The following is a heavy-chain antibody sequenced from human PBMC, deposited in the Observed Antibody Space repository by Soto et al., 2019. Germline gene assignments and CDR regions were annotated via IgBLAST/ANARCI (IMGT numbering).Heavy chain of an antibody. J-gene: IGHJ5*02. Sequence: QLHLRESGPGLVKPSETLSLTCTVSGGSITSSSYYWGWIRQPPGKGLEWMGSIYYSGSTNYNPSLKSRVTISVDTSKNQFSLKLSSVTAADTAVYYCATQEVGGSYVYTFDPWGQGTLVTVSS. V-gene: IGHV4-39*01. CDR1: GGSITSSSYY. CDR3: ATQEVGGSYVYTFDP. D-gene: IGHD1-26*01. CDR2: IYYSGST.